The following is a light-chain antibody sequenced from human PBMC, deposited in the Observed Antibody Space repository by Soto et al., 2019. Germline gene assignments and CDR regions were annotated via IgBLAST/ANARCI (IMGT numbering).Light chain of an antibody. V-gene: IGKV3-11*01. J-gene: IGKJ1*01. CDR3: QQRSNWPWT. CDR1: QSVSSY. Sequence: EIVLTQSPATLSLSPGARATLSCRASQSVSSYLAWYQQKHGQAPRLLIYDASNRATGIPARFSVIRSGTAGTLTISSLEPEDGEVYDGQQRSNWPWTFGQGTKVDIK. CDR2: DAS.